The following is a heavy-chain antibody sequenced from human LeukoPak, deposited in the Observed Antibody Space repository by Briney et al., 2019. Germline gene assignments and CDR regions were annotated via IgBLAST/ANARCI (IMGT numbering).Heavy chain of an antibody. CDR2: ISYDGSSK. J-gene: IGHJ4*02. Sequence: GGSLRLSCAASGFTFSSYGMRWVRQAPGKGLEWVAVISYDGSSKYYADSVKGRFTISRDNSKNTLYLQMNSLRAEDTAVYYCAKDQDRYYDFWSGSDGFDYWGQGTLVTVSS. CDR1: GFTFSSYG. V-gene: IGHV3-30*18. CDR3: AKDQDRYYDFWSGSDGFDY. D-gene: IGHD3-3*01.